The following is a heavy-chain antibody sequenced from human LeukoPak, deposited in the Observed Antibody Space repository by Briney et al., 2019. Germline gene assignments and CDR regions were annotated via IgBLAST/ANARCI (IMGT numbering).Heavy chain of an antibody. CDR2: IYTSGST. Sequence: PSETLSLTCTVSGGSISSGSYYWSWIRQPAGKGLEWIGRIYTSGSTNYNPSLKSRVTISVDTSKNQFSLKLSSVTAADTAVYYCAAYYDFWGLSKGQSDDAFDIWGQGTMVTVSS. J-gene: IGHJ3*02. V-gene: IGHV4-61*02. CDR3: AAYYDFWGLSKGQSDDAFDI. CDR1: GGSISSGSYY. D-gene: IGHD3-3*01.